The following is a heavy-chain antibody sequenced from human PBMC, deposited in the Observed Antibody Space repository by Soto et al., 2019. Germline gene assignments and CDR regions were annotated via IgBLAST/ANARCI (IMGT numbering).Heavy chain of an antibody. D-gene: IGHD3-3*01. Sequence: ASVKVSCKASGYTFTIYYMHWVRQAPGQGLEWMGITNPSGGSTSYAQKFQGRVTMTRDTSTSTVYMALSSLRSEDTAVYYCARDHYDFWSGQYYYYYGMDVWGQGTTVTVSS. V-gene: IGHV1-46*01. CDR1: GYTFTIYY. CDR3: ARDHYDFWSGQYYYYYGMDV. J-gene: IGHJ6*02. CDR2: TNPSGGST.